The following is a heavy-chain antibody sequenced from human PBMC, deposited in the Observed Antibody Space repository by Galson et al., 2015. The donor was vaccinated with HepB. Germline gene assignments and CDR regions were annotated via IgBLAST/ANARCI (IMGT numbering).Heavy chain of an antibody. CDR1: GFTFSSYG. CDR2: ISYDGSNK. J-gene: IGHJ5*02. CDR3: AKDHVLPLTRSFGVLDP. Sequence: SLRLSCAASGFTFSSYGMHWVRQAPGKGLEWVAVISYDGSNKYYADSVKGRFTISRDNSKNTLYLQMNSLRAEDTAVYYCAKDHVLPLTRSFGVLDPWGQGTLVTVSS. V-gene: IGHV3-30*18. D-gene: IGHD3-10*01.